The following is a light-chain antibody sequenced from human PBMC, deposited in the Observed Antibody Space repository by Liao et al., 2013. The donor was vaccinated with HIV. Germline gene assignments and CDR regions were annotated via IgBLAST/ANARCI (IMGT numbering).Light chain of an antibody. CDR2: QDN. CDR3: QAWDSTAAV. J-gene: IGLJ1*01. CDR1: RLGDKY. V-gene: IGLV3-1*01. Sequence: SYELTQPPSVSVSPGHTASITCSGDRLGDKYAYWFQQKAGQPPALVIYQDNNRPSGIPERFSGSNSGNTATLTISGAQAMDEADYYCQAWDSTAAVFGTGTEVTVL.